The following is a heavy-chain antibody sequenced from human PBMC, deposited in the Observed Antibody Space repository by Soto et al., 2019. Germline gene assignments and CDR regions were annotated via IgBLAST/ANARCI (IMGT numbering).Heavy chain of an antibody. V-gene: IGHV1-18*01. D-gene: IGHD6-6*01. CDR2: ISAYNGNT. J-gene: IGHJ4*02. Sequence: QVQLVQSGAEVKKPGASVKVSCKASGYTFTSYGISWVRQAPGQGLEWMGWISAYNGNTNYAQKLQGRVTMTTDTPTSTGNMERGSLRSDGPAVYYGARGGSSTGGNYWGQGTLVTVSS. CDR3: ARGGSSTGGNY. CDR1: GYTFTSYG.